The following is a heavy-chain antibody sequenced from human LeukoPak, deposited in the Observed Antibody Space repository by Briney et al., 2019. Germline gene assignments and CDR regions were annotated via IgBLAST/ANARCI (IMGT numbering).Heavy chain of an antibody. CDR3: ATYSTRNAREFRS. V-gene: IGHV3-7*01. Sequence: PGGSLRLSCEASGFTFSDSWMTWVRQTPGKGLEWVANIKTDGSEKYYVDSVKGRFTISRDNAKNSLYLQMNSPRAEDTAMYYCATYSTRNAREFRSWGQGTLVTVSS. D-gene: IGHD2/OR15-2a*01. CDR2: IKTDGSEK. CDR1: GFTFSDSW. J-gene: IGHJ1*01.